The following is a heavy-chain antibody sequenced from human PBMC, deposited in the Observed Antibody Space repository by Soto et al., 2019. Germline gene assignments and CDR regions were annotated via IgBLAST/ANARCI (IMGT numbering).Heavy chain of an antibody. CDR3: ARHRYYYDSSGQLYGMDV. CDR1: GYSFTSYW. CDR2: IDPSDSYT. D-gene: IGHD3-22*01. Sequence: PGESLKISCKGSGYSFTSYWTSWVRQMPGKGLEWMGRIDPSDSYTNYSPSFQGHVTISADKSISTAYLQWSSLEASDTAMYYCARHRYYYDSSGQLYGMDVWGQGTTVTRLL. V-gene: IGHV5-10-1*01. J-gene: IGHJ6*02.